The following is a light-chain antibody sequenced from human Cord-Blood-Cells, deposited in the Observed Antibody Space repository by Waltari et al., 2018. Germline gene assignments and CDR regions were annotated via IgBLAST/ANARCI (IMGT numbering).Light chain of an antibody. Sequence: DIQLTQPPSFLSASVGDRVTITCRASQGISSYLAWYQQKPGKAPKLLIYAASTLQSGVPSRFSGSGSGTEFTLTISSLQPEDFATYYCQQLNSYPLFGQGTKLEIK. CDR3: QQLNSYPL. CDR1: QGISSY. CDR2: AAS. V-gene: IGKV1-9*01. J-gene: IGKJ2*01.